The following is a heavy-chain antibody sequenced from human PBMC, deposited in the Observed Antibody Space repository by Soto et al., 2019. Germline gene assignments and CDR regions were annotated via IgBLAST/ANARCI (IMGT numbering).Heavy chain of an antibody. V-gene: IGHV1-18*01. J-gene: IGHJ6*02. CDR1: GYTFISYG. CDR3: AKNGQPPYYYYGMDV. CDR2: ISAYNGNT. Sequence: ASVKVSCKASGYTFISYGISWVRQAPGQGLEWMGWISAYNGNTNYAQKFRGRVTMTVDTSTTTAYMELRSLTSDDRAVYYCAKNGQPPYYYYGMDVWGQGTTVTVSS. D-gene: IGHD2-8*01.